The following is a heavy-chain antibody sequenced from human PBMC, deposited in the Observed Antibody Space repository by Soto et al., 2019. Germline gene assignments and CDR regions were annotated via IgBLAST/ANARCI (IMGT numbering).Heavy chain of an antibody. CDR2: ISSSGSTI. Sequence: PGGSLRLSCAASGFTFSDYYMSWIRQAPGKGLEWVSYISSSGSTIYYADSVKGRFTISRDNAKNSLYLQMNSLRAEDTAVYYCARGSPAMYYYDSSGYFSVWGQGTLVTVYS. J-gene: IGHJ4*02. D-gene: IGHD3-22*01. CDR1: GFTFSDYY. V-gene: IGHV3-11*01. CDR3: ARGSPAMYYYDSSGYFSV.